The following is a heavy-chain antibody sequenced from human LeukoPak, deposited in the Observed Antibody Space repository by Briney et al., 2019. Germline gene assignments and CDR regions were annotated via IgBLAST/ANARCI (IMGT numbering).Heavy chain of an antibody. CDR1: GFTFSSYG. CDR3: AKRGASATTHPFDY. CDR2: ISYDGSNK. D-gene: IGHD5-12*01. J-gene: IGHJ4*02. Sequence: GGSLRLSCAASGFTFSSYGMHWVRQAPGKGLEWVAVISYDGSNKYYADSVKGRLTISRDNSKNTLYLQMNSLRAEDTAVYYCAKRGASATTHPFDYWGQGTLVTVSS. V-gene: IGHV3-30*18.